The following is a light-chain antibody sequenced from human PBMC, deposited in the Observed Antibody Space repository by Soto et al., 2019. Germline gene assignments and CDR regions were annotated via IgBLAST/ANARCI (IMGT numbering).Light chain of an antibody. CDR3: SSYTSSSTYV. Sequence: QSALTQPASVSGSPGQSITISCTGTSSDVGYYNYVSWYQQHPGKAPKHMIYDVRNRPSGVSNRFSGSKSGNTASLTISGLQAEDEADYYCSSYTSSSTYVFGTGTKLTVL. CDR1: SSDVGYYNY. J-gene: IGLJ1*01. CDR2: DVR. V-gene: IGLV2-14*03.